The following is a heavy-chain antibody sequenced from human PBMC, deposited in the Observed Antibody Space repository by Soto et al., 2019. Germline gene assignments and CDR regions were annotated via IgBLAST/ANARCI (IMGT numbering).Heavy chain of an antibody. CDR3: AISGSCGYCSGGSCYTVRAPHLQLDV. CDR1: GGSISSSSYY. D-gene: IGHD2-15*01. V-gene: IGHV4-39*01. J-gene: IGHJ6*04. Sequence: SETLSLTCTVSGGSISSSSYYWGWIRQPPGKGQEWIGSIYYSGSTYYNPSLKSRVTISVDTSKNQFSLKLSSVTAADTAVYYCAISGSCGYCSGGSCYTVRAPHLQLDVWGKGTTVTVSS. CDR2: IYYSGST.